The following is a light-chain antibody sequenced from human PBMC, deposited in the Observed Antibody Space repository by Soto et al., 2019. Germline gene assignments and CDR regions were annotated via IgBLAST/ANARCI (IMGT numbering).Light chain of an antibody. V-gene: IGLV1-40*01. CDR3: QSYDSSLSGSGV. CDR2: GNS. CDR1: SSNIGAGYD. Sequence: QSLLTHPPSVSGAPGQMFTISCPGISSNIGAGYDVHWYQQLPGTAPKLLIYGNSNRPSGVPDRFSGSKSGTSASLAITGLQAEDEADYYCQSYDSSLSGSGVFGTGTKVTVL. J-gene: IGLJ1*01.